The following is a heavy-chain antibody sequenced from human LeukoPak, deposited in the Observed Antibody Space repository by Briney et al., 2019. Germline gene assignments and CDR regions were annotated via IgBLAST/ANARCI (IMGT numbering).Heavy chain of an antibody. CDR2: ISAYNGNT. V-gene: IGHV1-18*01. D-gene: IGHD2-15*01. J-gene: IGHJ5*02. CDR3: ARPNPLYCSGGSCYGYWFDP. CDR1: GYTFTSYG. Sequence: GASVKVSCKASGYTFTSYGISWVRQAPGQGLEWMGWISAYNGNTNYAQKLQGRVTMTTDTSTSTAYMELRGLRSDDTAVYYCARPNPLYCSGGSCYGYWFDPWGQGTLVTVSS.